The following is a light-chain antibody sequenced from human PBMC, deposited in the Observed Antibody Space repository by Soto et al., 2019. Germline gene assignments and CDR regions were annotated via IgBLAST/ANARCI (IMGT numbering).Light chain of an antibody. J-gene: IGKJ1*01. CDR3: QQYNNWPRT. Sequence: EIVMTQSPATLSVSPGERATLSCRASQSVSSNLAWYQQKPGQAPRLLIYGASTSATVIPARFSGSGSGTEFTLTIRSLQSEDFAVYYCQQYNNWPRTFGQGTKVEIK. CDR2: GAS. CDR1: QSVSSN. V-gene: IGKV3-15*01.